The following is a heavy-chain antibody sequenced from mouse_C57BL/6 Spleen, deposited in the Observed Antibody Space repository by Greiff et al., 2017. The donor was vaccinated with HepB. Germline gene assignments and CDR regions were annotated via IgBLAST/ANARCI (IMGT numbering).Heavy chain of an antibody. CDR3: ARPYGNLMDY. D-gene: IGHD2-1*01. J-gene: IGHJ4*01. CDR1: GFSFTRSG. Sequence: QVQLPQSGPGLVQPSQSLSISCTVSGFSFTRSGVHWVRQSPGQGLEWLVVIWCGSSTDYNAAFISRLCISKDNSKSQVFFKMNSLQADDTAIYYCARPYGNLMDYWGQGTSVTVSS. V-gene: IGHV2-2*01. CDR2: IWCGSST.